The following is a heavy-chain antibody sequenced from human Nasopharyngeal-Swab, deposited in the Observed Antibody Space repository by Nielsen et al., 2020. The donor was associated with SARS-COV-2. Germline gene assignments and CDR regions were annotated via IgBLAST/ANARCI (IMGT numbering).Heavy chain of an antibody. Sequence: LSLTCAASGFTFSSYGMHWVRQAPGKGLEWVAVISYDGSNKYYADSVKGRFTISRDNSKNTLYLQMNSLRAEDTAVYYCAKLWEQWLVQGVFDYWGQGTLVTVSS. CDR3: AKLWEQWLVQGVFDY. V-gene: IGHV3-30*18. J-gene: IGHJ4*02. D-gene: IGHD6-19*01. CDR1: GFTFSSYG. CDR2: ISYDGSNK.